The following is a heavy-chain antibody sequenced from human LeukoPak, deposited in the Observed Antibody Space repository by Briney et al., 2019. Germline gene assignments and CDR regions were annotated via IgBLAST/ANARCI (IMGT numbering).Heavy chain of an antibody. CDR1: GFTFSDYY. CDR3: AGRIAVAGFFDY. J-gene: IGHJ4*02. D-gene: IGHD6-19*01. V-gene: IGHV3-11*01. CDR2: ISSSGSTI. Sequence: GGSPRLSCAASGFTFSDYYMSWIRQAPGKGLEGVSYISSSGSTIYYADSVKGRFTISRDNAKNSLYLQMNSLRAEDTAVYYCAGRIAVAGFFDYWGQGTLVTVSS.